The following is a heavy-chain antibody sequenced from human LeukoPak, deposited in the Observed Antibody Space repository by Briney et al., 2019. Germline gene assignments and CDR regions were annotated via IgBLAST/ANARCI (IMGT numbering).Heavy chain of an antibody. CDR2: IYPGDSDT. Sequence: GESLKISCKGSGYSFTSYWIGWVRQMPGKGLEWMGIIYPGDSDTRYSPSFQGQVTISADKSISTAYLQWSSLKASDTAMYYCASGELYCSGGSCYYYYGMDVWGQGTTVTVSS. V-gene: IGHV5-51*01. J-gene: IGHJ6*02. CDR3: ASGELYCSGGSCYYYYGMDV. D-gene: IGHD2-15*01. CDR1: GYSFTSYW.